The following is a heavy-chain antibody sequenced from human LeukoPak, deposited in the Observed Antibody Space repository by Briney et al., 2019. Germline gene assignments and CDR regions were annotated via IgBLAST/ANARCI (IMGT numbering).Heavy chain of an antibody. J-gene: IGHJ4*02. V-gene: IGHV3-7*01. CDR3: ARLLAYGGGGEAFDY. Sequence: GGSLRLSCAASGFTFSALAKKLGRQAPGKGLEWVANIKHDGSEKYYVDSVRGRFTISRDNAKNSLYLQMNSLRAEDTALYYCARLLAYGGGGEAFDYWGQGSLVTVSS. CDR2: IKHDGSEK. CDR1: GFTFSALA. D-gene: IGHD2-8*01.